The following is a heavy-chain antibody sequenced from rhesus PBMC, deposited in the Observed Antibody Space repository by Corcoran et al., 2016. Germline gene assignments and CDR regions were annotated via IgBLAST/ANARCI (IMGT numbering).Heavy chain of an antibody. V-gene: IGHV4-160*01. CDR3: VRNRYRFDV. CDR2: KYGNGGAI. D-gene: IGHD2-2*01. J-gene: IGHJ5-1*01. CDR1: NDSISRNY. Sequence: QVQLQESGPGLVRPLETLSLICSVSNDSISRNYWTWIRQAPGTGPEWIGCKYGNGGAIHNNPTLKSRPTFLGDTSRTQVSLKLTSVTAADTAVYYCVRNRYRFDVWGAGVLVTVSS.